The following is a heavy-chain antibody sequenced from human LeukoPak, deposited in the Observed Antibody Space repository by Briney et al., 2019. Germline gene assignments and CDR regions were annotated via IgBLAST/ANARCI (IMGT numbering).Heavy chain of an antibody. Sequence: GAAVKESCKASGYTITSYGISWVRQAPGQGLEWMGWISAYNGNSNYAQRFQGRLTMTTDSSTSTAYMDLKSLRSDDTAMYYCARNFHFGWGSYFFCPLDLWGKGT. CDR2: ISAYNGNS. J-gene: IGHJ3*01. D-gene: IGHD3-16*01. CDR3: ARNFHFGWGSYFFCPLDL. V-gene: IGHV1-18*01. CDR1: GYTITSYG.